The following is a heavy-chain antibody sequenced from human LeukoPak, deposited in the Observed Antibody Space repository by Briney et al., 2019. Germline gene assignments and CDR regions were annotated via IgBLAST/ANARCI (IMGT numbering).Heavy chain of an antibody. CDR1: GYTFTSYA. J-gene: IGHJ3*02. V-gene: IGHV1-3*01. D-gene: IGHD3-22*01. CDR3: ARVLPQYYDSISTDPGPFDI. CDR2: INAGNGNT. Sequence: GASVKVSCKTSGYTFTSYAVHWVRQAPGQRPEWMGWINAGNGNTKYSQKFQGRVTITRDTSASTAYMELSSLRSEDTAVYYCARVLPQYYDSISTDPGPFDIWGQGTMVTVSS.